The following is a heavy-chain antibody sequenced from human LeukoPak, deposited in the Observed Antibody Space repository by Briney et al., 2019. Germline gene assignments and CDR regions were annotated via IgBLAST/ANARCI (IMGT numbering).Heavy chain of an antibody. Sequence: VGSLRLSCAASGFTFSSYAMSWVRHAPARGQEWASAIYSGGSTYYANSVSGRFTISRDTPTNTLYLQMYSLRAEDTAVYYCANIILGSCSSTSCHYGMDVWGQGTTVTVSS. V-gene: IGHV3-23*05. D-gene: IGHD2-2*01. J-gene: IGHJ6*02. CDR3: ANIILGSCSSTSCHYGMDV. CDR1: GFTFSSYA. CDR2: IYSGGST.